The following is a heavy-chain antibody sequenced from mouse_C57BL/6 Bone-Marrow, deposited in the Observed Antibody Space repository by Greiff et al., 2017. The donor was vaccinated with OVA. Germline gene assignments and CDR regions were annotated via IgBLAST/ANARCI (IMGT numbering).Heavy chain of an antibody. J-gene: IGHJ4*01. D-gene: IGHD1-1*01. CDR2: ISSGGSYT. Sequence: EVKLMESGGDLVKPGGSLKLSCAASGFTFSSYGMSWVRQTPDKRLEWVATISSGGSYTYYPDSVKGRFTISRDNAKNTLYLQISSLKSEDTAMYYCARRSITTVRGYAMDYWGQGTSVTVSS. CDR1: GFTFSSYG. V-gene: IGHV5-6*02. CDR3: ARRSITTVRGYAMDY.